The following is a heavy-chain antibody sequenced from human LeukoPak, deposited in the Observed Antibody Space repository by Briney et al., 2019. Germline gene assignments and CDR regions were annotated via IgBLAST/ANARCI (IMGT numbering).Heavy chain of an antibody. Sequence: GRSLRLSCAASGFTFSSYAMHWVRQAPGKGLEWVGFIRSKAYGGTTEYAASVKGRFTISRDDSKSIAYLQMNSLKTEDTAVYYCTSDTSGITIFGVVTPYYMDVWGKGTTVTVSS. D-gene: IGHD3-3*01. CDR1: GFTFSSYA. V-gene: IGHV3-49*04. CDR2: IRSKAYGGTT. J-gene: IGHJ6*03. CDR3: TSDTSGITIFGVVTPYYMDV.